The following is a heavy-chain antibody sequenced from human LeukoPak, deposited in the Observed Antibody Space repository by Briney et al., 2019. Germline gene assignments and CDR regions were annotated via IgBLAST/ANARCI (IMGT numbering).Heavy chain of an antibody. CDR1: GFTFDDYG. CDR2: INWNGGST. D-gene: IGHD3-22*01. J-gene: IGHJ4*02. V-gene: IGHV3-20*04. CDR3: ARGEDSPFDY. Sequence: GGSLGLSCAASGFTFDDYGMGWVRQAPGKGLEWVSGINWNGGSTGYADSVKGRFTISRDNAKNSLYLQMNSLRAEDTALYYCARGEDSPFDYWGQGTLVTVSS.